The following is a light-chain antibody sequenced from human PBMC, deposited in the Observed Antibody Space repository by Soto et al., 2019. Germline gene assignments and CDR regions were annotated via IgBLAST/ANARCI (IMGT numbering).Light chain of an antibody. J-gene: IGLJ1*01. CDR3: SSFTSTRTYY. Sequence: QYALTQPASVSGSPGQSITISCTGTSSYVGGCNCVSWYQEHPGKAPKLMIYEVNNRPSGVSSRFSGSKSANKASLTISALQTEDEPDSYCSSFTSTRTYYFATGTKPTVL. V-gene: IGLV2-14*01. CDR2: EVN. CDR1: SSYVGGCNC.